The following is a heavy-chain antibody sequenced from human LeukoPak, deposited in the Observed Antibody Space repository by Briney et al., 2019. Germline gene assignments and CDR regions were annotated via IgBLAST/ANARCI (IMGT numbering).Heavy chain of an antibody. J-gene: IGHJ3*02. CDR3: AGRYSSGWYLGAFDI. D-gene: IGHD6-19*01. CDR2: MNPNSGNT. Sequence: ASVKVSCKASGYTFTGYYMHWVRQAPGQGLEWMGWMNPNSGNTGYAQKFQGRVTITRNTSISTAYMELSSLRSEDTAVYYCAGRYSSGWYLGAFDIWGQGTMVTVSS. V-gene: IGHV1-8*03. CDR1: GYTFTGYY.